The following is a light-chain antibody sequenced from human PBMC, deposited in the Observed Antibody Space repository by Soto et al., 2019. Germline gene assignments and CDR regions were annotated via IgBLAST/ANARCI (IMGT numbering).Light chain of an antibody. CDR1: QSISNY. Sequence: DIQMTQSPSSLSASVGDRVTITCRASQSISNYLNWYQQKPGKAPKLLIYAASSMQSGVPSRFSGSGSETDFTLTISRLQPDDSATYYFQQSFSPLWTFGQGTKVEV. CDR2: AAS. J-gene: IGKJ1*01. V-gene: IGKV1-39*01. CDR3: QQSFSPLWT.